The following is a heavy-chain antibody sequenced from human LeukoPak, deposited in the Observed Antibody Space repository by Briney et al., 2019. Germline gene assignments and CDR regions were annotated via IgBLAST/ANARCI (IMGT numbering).Heavy chain of an antibody. J-gene: IGHJ4*02. D-gene: IGHD5-12*01. V-gene: IGHV4-34*01. CDR2: NNHSANT. Sequence: PSDPLSHPCVVYGLHFSDYYWTWIHPPPPKGLDWIGENNHSANTHYNPSLKSRVTISLDTSKSQFSLNLSSVSAADTAVFYCARGRYSGCFDYWGQGTLVTVSS. CDR1: GLHFSDYY. CDR3: ARGRYSGCFDY.